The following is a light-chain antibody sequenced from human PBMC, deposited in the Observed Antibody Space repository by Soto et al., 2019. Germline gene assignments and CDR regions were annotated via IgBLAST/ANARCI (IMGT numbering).Light chain of an antibody. V-gene: IGKV3-20*01. Sequence: NVLTQSPGTLSLSPCERATLSCRASQSVSSSYLAWYQQKPGQAPGLLIYGASSRATGIPDRFSGSGSGTDFTLTISRLEPEDFAVYYCQQYGSSPRFTFGPGTKVDIK. CDR1: QSVSSSY. CDR3: QQYGSSPRFT. J-gene: IGKJ3*01. CDR2: GAS.